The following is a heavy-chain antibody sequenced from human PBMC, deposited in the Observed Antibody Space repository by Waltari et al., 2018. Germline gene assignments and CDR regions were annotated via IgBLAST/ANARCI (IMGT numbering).Heavy chain of an antibody. V-gene: IGHV3-74*03. J-gene: IGHJ3*01. CDR1: GFTFSRSW. CDR2: INNDGSST. CDR3: ARAGLLGAFDV. Sequence: EVQLVESGGGLVQPGGSLRLSCAAYGFTFSRSWIHWVRQFPGKGLMWVSRINNDGSSTVYADSVKGRFTISRDDAKNTVSLQMNNLSAEDTALYYCARAGLLGAFDVWGQGTMVTVSS. D-gene: IGHD2-15*01.